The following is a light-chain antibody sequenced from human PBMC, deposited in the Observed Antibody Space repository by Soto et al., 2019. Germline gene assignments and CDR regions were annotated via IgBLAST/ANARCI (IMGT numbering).Light chain of an antibody. Sequence: QSVLTQPASVSVSPGQSIPISCIGSSSDIAGFNYISWFQHHTGKAPKLLIYQCTAPPSGVSNRFSGTKFCNTASQTVTGLQPDDAADYSRTSYASTSLYAFGPRTTLTVL. J-gene: IGLJ1*01. V-gene: IGLV2-14*01. CDR2: QCT. CDR3: TSYASTSLYA. CDR1: SSDIAGFNY.